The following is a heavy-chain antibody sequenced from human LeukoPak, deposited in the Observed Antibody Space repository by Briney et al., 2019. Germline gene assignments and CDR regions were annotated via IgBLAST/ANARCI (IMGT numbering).Heavy chain of an antibody. D-gene: IGHD6-13*01. CDR3: ARDVEVAGIFLDC. Sequence: GGSLRLSCAASGFTFSSYWMSWVRQAPGKGLEWVANMKYDGSEKYYVDSVKGRFTTSRDNAKNSLYLQMNSLRAEDTAVYYCARDVEVAGIFLDCWGQGTLVTVSS. CDR2: MKYDGSEK. V-gene: IGHV3-7*01. J-gene: IGHJ4*02. CDR1: GFTFSSYW.